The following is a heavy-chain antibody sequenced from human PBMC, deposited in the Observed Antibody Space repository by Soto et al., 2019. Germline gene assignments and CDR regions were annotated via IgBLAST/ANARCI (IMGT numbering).Heavy chain of an antibody. CDR3: ARPRYQLLYSYGMDV. CDR1: GGTFSSYA. V-gene: IGHV1-69*13. Sequence: GASVKVSCKASGGTFSSYAISWVRQAPGQGLEWMGGIIPIFGTANYAQKFQGRVTITADESTSTAYMELSSLRSEDTAVYYCARPRYQLLYSYGMDVWGQGTTVTVSS. CDR2: IIPIFGTA. D-gene: IGHD2-2*01. J-gene: IGHJ6*02.